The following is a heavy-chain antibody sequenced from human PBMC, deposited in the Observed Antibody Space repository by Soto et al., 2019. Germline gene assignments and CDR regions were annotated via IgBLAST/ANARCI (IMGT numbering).Heavy chain of an antibody. D-gene: IGHD6-19*01. J-gene: IGHJ4*02. Sequence: LSLTCTVSGGSISSYYWSWIRQPPGKGLEWIGYIYYSGSTNYNPSLKSRVTISVDTSKNQFSLKLSSVTAADTAVYYCARSIAVAGTSTYFFDYWGQGNLVTVSS. CDR1: GGSISSYY. CDR3: ARSIAVAGTSTYFFDY. CDR2: IYYSGST. V-gene: IGHV4-59*01.